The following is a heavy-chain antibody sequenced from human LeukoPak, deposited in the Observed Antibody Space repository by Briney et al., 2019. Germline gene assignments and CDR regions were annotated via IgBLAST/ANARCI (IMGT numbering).Heavy chain of an antibody. CDR1: GYIFTNYW. CDR3: ARRSQMATIDFDY. V-gene: IGHV5-51*01. Sequence: GESLKISCKSSGYIFTNYWIGWVRQMPGKGLEWMGIIYPADSDTRYSPSFQGQVTISADKSISTAYLQWSSLKASDTAMYYCARRSQMATIDFDYWGQGTLVTVSS. J-gene: IGHJ4*02. D-gene: IGHD5-12*01. CDR2: IYPADSDT.